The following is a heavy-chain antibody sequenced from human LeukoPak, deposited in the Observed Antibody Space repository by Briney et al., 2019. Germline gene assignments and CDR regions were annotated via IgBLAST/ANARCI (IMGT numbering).Heavy chain of an antibody. CDR1: GFTFSNAW. CDR3: ARDNNQGMGWFDP. D-gene: IGHD1-14*01. J-gene: IGHJ5*02. Sequence: PGGSLRLSCAASGFTFSNAWVSWVRQAPGEGLEWVGRIKSKTDGGTTDYAAPVKGRFTISRDDSKNTLYLQMNSLRAEDTAVYFCARDNNQGMGWFDPWGQGTLVTVSS. CDR2: IKSKTDGGTT. V-gene: IGHV3-15*01.